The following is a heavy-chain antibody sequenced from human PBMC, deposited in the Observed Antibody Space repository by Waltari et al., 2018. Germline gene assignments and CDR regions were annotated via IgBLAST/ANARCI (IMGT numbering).Heavy chain of an antibody. D-gene: IGHD6-13*01. CDR2: IYHSGST. CDR3: ARQAAAGAFDY. V-gene: IGHV4-38-2*01. CDR1: GYSISSGSY. Sequence: QVQLQESGPGLVKPSETLSLTCAVSGYSISSGSYWGWSRQPPGKGLEWIGSIYHSGSTYYNPSLKSRVTISVDTSKNQFSLKLSSVTAADTAVYYCARQAAAGAFDYWGQGTLVTVSS. J-gene: IGHJ4*02.